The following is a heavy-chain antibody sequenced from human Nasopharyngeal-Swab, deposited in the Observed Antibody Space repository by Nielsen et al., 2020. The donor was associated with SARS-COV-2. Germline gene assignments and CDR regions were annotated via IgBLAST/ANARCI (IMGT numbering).Heavy chain of an antibody. CDR1: GGSISSSSYY. CDR2: IYYSWST. D-gene: IGHD5-24*01. Sequence: GSLRLSCTVPGGSISSSSYYWCWIRKPPGKGLEWIGSIYYSWSTYYNPSLKSRVTISVDTSKNQFSLKLSSVTAADTAVYYCARRQGGWLQAVHYFDYWGQGTLVTVSS. V-gene: IGHV4-39*01. CDR3: ARRQGGWLQAVHYFDY. J-gene: IGHJ4*02.